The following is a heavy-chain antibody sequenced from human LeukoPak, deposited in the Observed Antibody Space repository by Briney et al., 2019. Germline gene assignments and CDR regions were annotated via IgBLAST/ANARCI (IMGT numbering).Heavy chain of an antibody. CDR2: IIPIFGTA. J-gene: IGHJ5*02. D-gene: IGHD3-3*01. CDR1: GGTFSSYA. CDR3: ARDRAGVSRVLRFLEWLSPFDP. Sequence: ASVKVSCKASGGTFSSYAISWVRQAPGQGLEWMGRIIPIFGTANYAQKFQGRVTITTDESTSTAYMELSSLRSEDTAVYYCARDRAGVSRVLRFLEWLSPFDPWGQGTLVTVSS. V-gene: IGHV1-69*05.